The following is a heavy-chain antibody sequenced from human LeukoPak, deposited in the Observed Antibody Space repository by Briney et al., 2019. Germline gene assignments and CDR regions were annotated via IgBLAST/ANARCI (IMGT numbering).Heavy chain of an antibody. D-gene: IGHD3-22*01. CDR2: ITRKANGYAT. V-gene: IGHV3-73*01. Sequence: GGSLRLSCVASGFTFSGSAMHWVRQASGKGLEWVGRITRKANGYATAYAASVKGRFTISRDDSKNMAYLQMNSLKTEDTALYYCTSGVWGYDSSGFNFDYWGQGTLVTVSS. J-gene: IGHJ4*02. CDR3: TSGVWGYDSSGFNFDY. CDR1: GFTFSGSA.